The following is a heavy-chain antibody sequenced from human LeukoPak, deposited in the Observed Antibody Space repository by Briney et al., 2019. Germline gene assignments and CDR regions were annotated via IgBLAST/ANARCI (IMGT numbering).Heavy chain of an antibody. V-gene: IGHV3-21*01. CDR3: ARDWQLPGAFDI. J-gene: IGHJ3*02. CDR2: ISSYSTYM. D-gene: IGHD1-1*01. CDR1: GFTFSTSS. Sequence: GGSLRLSCAASGFTFSTSSMNWVRQAPGKGLEWVSSISSYSTYMYYGDSVRGRFTISRDNAKNSPYLQMNSLTAEDTAVYYCARDWQLPGAFDIWGRGTMVTVSS.